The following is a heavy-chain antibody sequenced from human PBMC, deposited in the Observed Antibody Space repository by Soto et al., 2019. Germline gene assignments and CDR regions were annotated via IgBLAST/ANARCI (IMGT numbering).Heavy chain of an antibody. Sequence: ASVKVSCKASGSTFSSYAISWVRQAPGQGLERMGGIIPTFGTANYAQKFQGGVTITADESTSTAYMELSSLRSEDTAVFYCSRPFRIAAAPQFAFDIWGQGTMVTVSS. CDR3: SRPFRIAAAPQFAFDI. CDR1: GSTFSSYA. V-gene: IGHV1-69*13. CDR2: IIPTFGTA. D-gene: IGHD6-13*01. J-gene: IGHJ3*02.